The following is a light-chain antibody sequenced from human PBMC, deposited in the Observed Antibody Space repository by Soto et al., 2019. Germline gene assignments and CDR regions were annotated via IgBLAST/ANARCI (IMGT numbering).Light chain of an antibody. Sequence: QSALTQPASVSGSPVQSIAISCIGTSSDVGAYNYVSWYQQHPGKAPKLVIYDVNNRPSGVSNRFSGSKSGNTASLTISGLQAEDEADYYCGSYTTSGSVVFGGGTQLTVL. V-gene: IGLV2-14*03. CDR3: GSYTTSGSVV. CDR1: SSDVGAYNY. CDR2: DVN. J-gene: IGLJ2*01.